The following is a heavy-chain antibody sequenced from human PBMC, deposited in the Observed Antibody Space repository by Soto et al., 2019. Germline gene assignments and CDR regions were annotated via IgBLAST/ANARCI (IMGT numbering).Heavy chain of an antibody. V-gene: IGHV4-59*08. J-gene: IGHJ6*02. CDR1: GGSISSYY. CDR3: ARIDYYDGMDV. CDR2: IYYSGST. Sequence: QVQLQESGPGLVKPSETLSLTCTVSGGSISSYYWSWIRQPPGKGLEWIGYIYYSGSTNYNPSLKSRVTISVDTSKNQFTLTLSSVTAADTAVYYCARIDYYDGMDVWGQGTTVTVSS.